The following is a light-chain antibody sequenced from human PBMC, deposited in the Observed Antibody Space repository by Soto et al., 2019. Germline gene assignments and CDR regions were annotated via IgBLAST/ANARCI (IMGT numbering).Light chain of an antibody. CDR2: ASN. CDR1: GSNIGAGYD. Sequence: QSVLTQPPSVSGAPGQRVTISCAGIGSNIGAGYDVHWYQHLPGTAPKLLIYASNNRPSRVPDRFSGSKSGTSASLAITGIQAYDEAHYYCQTFDSSLTAVVYGGGTKLTVL. V-gene: IGLV1-40*01. J-gene: IGLJ2*01. CDR3: QTFDSSLTAVV.